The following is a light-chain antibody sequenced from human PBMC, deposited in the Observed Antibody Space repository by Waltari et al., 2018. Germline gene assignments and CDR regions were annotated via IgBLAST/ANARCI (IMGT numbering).Light chain of an antibody. CDR2: GNR. J-gene: IGLJ2*01. Sequence: QSVLTQPPSVSGAPGPRVIIPCTGSRSNIGAGYDVHWYQQFPGIAPKLLIYGNRNRPSGVPDRFSGSKSGTSASLVISGLQAEDEADYYCQSYDNTLSGSHVVFGGGTKLTVL. V-gene: IGLV1-40*01. CDR3: QSYDNTLSGSHVV. CDR1: RSNIGAGYD.